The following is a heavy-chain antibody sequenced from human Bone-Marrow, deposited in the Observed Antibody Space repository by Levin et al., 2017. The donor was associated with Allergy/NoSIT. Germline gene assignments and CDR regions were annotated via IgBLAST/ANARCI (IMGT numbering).Heavy chain of an antibody. CDR3: ARCSIAAAGTPAPFDY. V-gene: IGHV3-21*01. CDR1: GFTFSSYS. J-gene: IGHJ4*02. D-gene: IGHD6-13*01. CDR2: ISSSSSYI. Sequence: GGSLRLSCAASGFTFSSYSMNWVRQAPGKGLEWVSSISSSSSYIYYADSVKGRFTISRDNAKNSLYLQMNSLRAEDTAVYYCARCSIAAAGTPAPFDYWGQGTLVTVSS.